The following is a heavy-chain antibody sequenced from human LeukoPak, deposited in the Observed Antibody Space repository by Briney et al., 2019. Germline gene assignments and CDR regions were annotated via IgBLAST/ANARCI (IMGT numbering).Heavy chain of an antibody. CDR2: INPSGGST. CDR1: GYTFTSYY. CDR3: ARAPSTYYYYYGMDV. J-gene: IGHJ6*04. V-gene: IGHV1-46*01. Sequence: ASVKVSCKASGYTFTSYYMHWVRQAPGQGLEWLGIINPSGGSTSYAQKFQGRVTMTRDTSTSTVYMELSCLRSEDTAVYYCARAPSTYYYYYGMDVWGKGTTVTISS. D-gene: IGHD5/OR15-5a*01.